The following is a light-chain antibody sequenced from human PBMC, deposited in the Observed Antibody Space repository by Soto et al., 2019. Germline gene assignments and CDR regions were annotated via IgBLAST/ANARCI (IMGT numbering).Light chain of an antibody. CDR3: ISYTSSNTDV. CDR1: SSDVGGYKY. J-gene: IGLJ1*01. Sequence: QSVLTQPASVSGSPGQSITISCTGTSSDVGGYKYVSWYQQHPGKGPKLMIYEVSNRPSGVSDRFSGSKSGNTASLTISGLQAEDESDYYCISYTSSNTDVFGTGTKGTVL. CDR2: EVS. V-gene: IGLV2-14*01.